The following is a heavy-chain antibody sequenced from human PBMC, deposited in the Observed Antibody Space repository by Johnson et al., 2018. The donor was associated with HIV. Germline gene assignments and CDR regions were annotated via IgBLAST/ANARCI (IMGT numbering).Heavy chain of an antibody. V-gene: IGHV3-30-3*02. J-gene: IGHJ3*02. D-gene: IGHD4/OR15-4a*01. CDR3: AKTLDDYDDAFDI. Sequence: QVQLVESGGGVVQPGRSLRLSCAASGFTFSSYAMHWVRQAPGKGLEWVAVISYDGSNKYYADSVKGRFTISRDNSKNTLYLQMNSLRAEDTAVYYCAKTLDDYDDAFDIWGQGTMVTVSS. CDR2: ISYDGSNK. CDR1: GFTFSSYA.